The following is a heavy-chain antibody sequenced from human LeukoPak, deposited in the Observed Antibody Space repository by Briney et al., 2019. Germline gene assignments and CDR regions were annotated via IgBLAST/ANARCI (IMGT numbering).Heavy chain of an antibody. CDR2: IYYSGST. V-gene: IGHV4-59*02. Sequence: PSETLSLTCTVSGGSVSSYYWSWIRQPPGKGLEWIGYIYYSGSTNYNPSLKSRVTISVDTSKNQFSLKLSSVTAADTAVYYCASGPYCGSTSCYGWYVDYWGQGTLVTVSS. D-gene: IGHD2-2*01. CDR1: GGSVSSYY. CDR3: ASGPYCGSTSCYGWYVDY. J-gene: IGHJ4*02.